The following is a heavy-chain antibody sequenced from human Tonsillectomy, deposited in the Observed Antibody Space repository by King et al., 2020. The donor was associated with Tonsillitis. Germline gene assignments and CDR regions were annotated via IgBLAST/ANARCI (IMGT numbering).Heavy chain of an antibody. D-gene: IGHD4/OR15-4a*01. J-gene: IGHJ4*02. Sequence: VQLVESGGGLVQRGGSLRLSCAASGFTVSSYWMSWVRQAPGKGLEWVANIKYDGSEKDYVDSLKGRFTIARDNGKNSLYLQMYSLIAEDTAVYYCARLKGAPDYWGQGTLVTVSS. V-gene: IGHV3-7*03. CDR1: GFTVSSYW. CDR3: ARLKGAPDY. CDR2: IKYDGSEK.